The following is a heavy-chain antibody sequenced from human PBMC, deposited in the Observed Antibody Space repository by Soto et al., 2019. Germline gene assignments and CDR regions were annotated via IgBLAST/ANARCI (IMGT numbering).Heavy chain of an antibody. CDR2: IWYDGSNK. CDR1: GFTFSSYG. J-gene: IGHJ4*02. D-gene: IGHD3-22*01. Sequence: GGSLRLSCAASGFTFSSYGMHWVRQAPGKGLEWVAVIWYDGSNKYYADSVKGRFTISRDNSKNTLYLQMNSLRAEDTAVYYCARDRNYYDSSGFPGLFWGQGTLVTVSS. V-gene: IGHV3-33*01. CDR3: ARDRNYYDSSGFPGLF.